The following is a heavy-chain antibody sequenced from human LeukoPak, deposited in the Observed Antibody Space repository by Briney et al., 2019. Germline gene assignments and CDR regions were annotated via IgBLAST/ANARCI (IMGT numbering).Heavy chain of an antibody. CDR1: GFTFRSYG. CDR2: VSFDGKVQ. D-gene: IGHD6-19*01. CDR3: TKEPKEKTSGWYFRY. J-gene: IGHJ4*02. V-gene: IGHV3-30*18. Sequence: GGSLRLSCAASGFTFRSYGMHWLRQAPGKGLEWLGVVSFDGKVQYYGESVKGRVTISRDNSKNTLSLQMDSVRPEDTPVYYCTKEPKEKTSGWYFRYWGQGTLVTVSS.